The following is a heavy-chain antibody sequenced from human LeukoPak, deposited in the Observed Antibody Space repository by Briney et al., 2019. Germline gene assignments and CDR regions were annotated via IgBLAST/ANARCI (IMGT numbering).Heavy chain of an antibody. Sequence: SETLSLTCTVSGGSISSYYWSWIRQPPGKGLEWIGYIYYSGSTNYNPFLKSRVTISVDTSKNQFSLRLTSVTAADTAVYYCARDARDYERYFDLWGRGTLVTVSS. CDR1: GGSISSYY. D-gene: IGHD4-17*01. CDR3: ARDARDYERYFDL. V-gene: IGHV4-59*12. J-gene: IGHJ2*01. CDR2: IYYSGST.